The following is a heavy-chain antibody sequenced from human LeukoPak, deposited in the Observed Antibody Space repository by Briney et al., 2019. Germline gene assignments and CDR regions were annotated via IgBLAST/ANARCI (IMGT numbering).Heavy chain of an antibody. CDR2: IIPIFGTA. V-gene: IGHV1-69*13. CDR1: GGTFSGYA. CDR3: ARVSVGGGSYGFTGYYYMDV. D-gene: IGHD3-16*01. J-gene: IGHJ6*03. Sequence: ASVKVSCKASGGTFSGYAISWVRQAPGQGLEWMGGIIPIFGTANYAQKFQGRVTITADESTSTAYMELSSLRSEDTAVYYCARVSVGGGSYGFTGYYYMDVWGKGTTVTVSS.